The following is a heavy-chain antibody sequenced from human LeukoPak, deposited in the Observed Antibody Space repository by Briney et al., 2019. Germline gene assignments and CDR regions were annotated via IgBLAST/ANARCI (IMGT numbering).Heavy chain of an antibody. CDR1: GFTFGTFA. CDR3: ATGIAVAEKTHY. Sequence: GGSLSLSFEASGFTFGTFAINWLRQAPGKGLEWMGGFDPEDGETIYAQKFQGRVTMTEDTSTDTAYMELSSLRSEDTAVYYCATGIAVAEKTHYWGQGTLVTVSS. CDR2: FDPEDGET. D-gene: IGHD6-19*01. V-gene: IGHV1-24*01. J-gene: IGHJ4*02.